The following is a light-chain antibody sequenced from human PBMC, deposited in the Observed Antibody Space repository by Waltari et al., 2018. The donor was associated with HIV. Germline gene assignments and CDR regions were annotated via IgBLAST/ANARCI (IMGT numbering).Light chain of an antibody. Sequence: YELTQIPSVSVSPGQTASLTCSGDKLGDKFVCWYKQKTGQSPVLVIYEDSKRPSGIPDRFTASNSGNTATLLIKEIQFMDEGDYYCQAWGSDTAVFGTGTKVTVL. CDR2: EDS. CDR1: KLGDKF. CDR3: QAWGSDTAV. V-gene: IGLV3-1*01. J-gene: IGLJ1*01.